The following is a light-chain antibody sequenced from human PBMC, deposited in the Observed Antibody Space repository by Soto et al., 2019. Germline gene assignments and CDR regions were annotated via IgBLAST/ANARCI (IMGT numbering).Light chain of an antibody. Sequence: QSALTQPASVSGSPGQSITISCTGTSSDVGGYNYVSWSQQHPGKAPKLMIYEVSNRPSGVSNRFSGSKSGNTASLTISGLQAEAEADYYCSSYTSSSTYVFGTGTKLTVL. CDR1: SSDVGGYNY. CDR3: SSYTSSSTYV. CDR2: EVS. V-gene: IGLV2-14*01. J-gene: IGLJ1*01.